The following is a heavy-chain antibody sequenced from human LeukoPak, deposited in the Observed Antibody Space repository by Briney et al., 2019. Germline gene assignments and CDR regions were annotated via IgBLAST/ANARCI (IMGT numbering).Heavy chain of an antibody. CDR3: ARDSIVVAPGAFDI. V-gene: IGHV3-7*01. CDR2: IKQDGSEK. J-gene: IGHJ3*02. CDR1: GFTFSSYW. D-gene: IGHD2-2*01. Sequence: GGSLRLSCAASGFTFSSYWMSWVRQAPGKGLEWVANIKQDGSEKYYVDSVKGRFTISRDNAKNSLYLQMNSLRAEDTAVYYCARDSIVVAPGAFDIWGQGTMVTVSS.